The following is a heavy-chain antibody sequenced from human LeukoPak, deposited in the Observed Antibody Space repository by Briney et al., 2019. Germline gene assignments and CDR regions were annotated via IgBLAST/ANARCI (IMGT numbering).Heavy chain of an antibody. Sequence: PSETLSLTCAVYGGSFSGYYWSWIRQPPGKGLGLIGEINHSGSTNYNPSLKSRVTISVDTSKNQFSLKLSSVTAADTAVYYCARDPYSSSWSAFDYWGQGTLVTVSS. CDR1: GGSFSGYY. D-gene: IGHD6-13*01. CDR2: INHSGST. J-gene: IGHJ4*02. CDR3: ARDPYSSSWSAFDY. V-gene: IGHV4-34*01.